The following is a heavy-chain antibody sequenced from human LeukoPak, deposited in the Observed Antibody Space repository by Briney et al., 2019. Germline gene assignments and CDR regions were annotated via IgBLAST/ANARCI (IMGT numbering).Heavy chain of an antibody. CDR2: IGISDDT. Sequence: GGSLRLSCAASGFTLRCYDMHWVRQVTGKGLEWVSAIGISDDTYYQGSVKGRFTISRENAKNSLYLQMNSLTAGDTAVYYCARGGIQVSGIDEIDYWGQGTLVTVSS. V-gene: IGHV3-13*01. CDR1: GFTLRCYD. D-gene: IGHD6-19*01. CDR3: ARGGIQVSGIDEIDY. J-gene: IGHJ4*02.